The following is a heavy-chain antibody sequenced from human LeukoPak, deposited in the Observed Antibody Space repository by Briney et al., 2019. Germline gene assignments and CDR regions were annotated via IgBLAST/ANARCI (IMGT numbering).Heavy chain of an antibody. V-gene: IGHV4-34*01. CDR2: INHSGST. D-gene: IGHD3-16*02. J-gene: IGHJ4*02. Sequence: MSSETLSLTCAVYGGSFSGYYWSWIRQPPGKGLEWIGEINHSGSTNYNPSLKSRVTISVDTSKNQFSLKLSSVTAADTAVYYCARDYDYVWGSYRYTGGLDYWGQGTLVTVSS. CDR3: ARDYDYVWGSYRYTGGLDY. CDR1: GGSFSGYY.